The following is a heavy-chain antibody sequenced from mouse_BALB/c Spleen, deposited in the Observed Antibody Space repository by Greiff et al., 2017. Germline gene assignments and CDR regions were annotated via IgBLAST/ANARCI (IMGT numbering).Heavy chain of an antibody. CDR3: ARKGFITTAMDY. J-gene: IGHJ4*01. Sequence: EVKVEESGGGLVQPGGSRKLSCAASGFTFSSFGMHWVRQAPEKGLEWVAYISSGSSTIYYADTVKGRFTISRDNPKNTLFLQMTSLRSEDTAMYYCARKGFITTAMDYWGQGTSVTVSS. CDR1: GFTFSSFG. D-gene: IGHD1-2*01. CDR2: ISSGSSTI. V-gene: IGHV5-17*02.